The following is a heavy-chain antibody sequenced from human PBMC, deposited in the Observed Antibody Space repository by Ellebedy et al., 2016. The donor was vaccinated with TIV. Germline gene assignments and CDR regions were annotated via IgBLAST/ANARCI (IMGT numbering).Heavy chain of an antibody. Sequence: MPGGSLRLSCTVSGGSISSSPYPRGRLRQPPGKGLVWIGRISYSGRTYYSPSLKSRVAISVDTSKNHFSLKLSSVTAADTAVYYCGWDCSSTSCRGGYWGRGTLVTVSS. D-gene: IGHD2-2*01. V-gene: IGHV4-39*02. J-gene: IGHJ4*02. CDR1: GGSISSSPYP. CDR2: ISYSGRT. CDR3: GWDCSSTSCRGGY.